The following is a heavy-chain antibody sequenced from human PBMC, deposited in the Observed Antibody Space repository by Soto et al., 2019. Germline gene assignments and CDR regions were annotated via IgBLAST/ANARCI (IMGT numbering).Heavy chain of an antibody. CDR2: ISSSSSYI. V-gene: IGHV3-21*01. CDR1: GFTFSSYS. J-gene: IGHJ5*01. D-gene: IGHD6-13*01. Sequence: GGSLRVSCAASGFTFSSYSMNWVRQAPGKGLEWVSSISSSSSYIYYADSVKGRFTISRDNAKNSLYLQMNSLRAEDTAVYYCARVGTLEGWFDPWGQGTLVTVSS. CDR3: ARVGTLEGWFDP.